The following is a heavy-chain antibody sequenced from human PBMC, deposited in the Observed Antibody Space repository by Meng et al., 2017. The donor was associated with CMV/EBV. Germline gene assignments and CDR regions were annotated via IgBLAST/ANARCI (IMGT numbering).Heavy chain of an antibody. Sequence: GESLKISCAASGFTFDDYGMSWVRQAPGKGLEWVSGINWNGGSTGYADSVKGRFTISRDNAKNSLYLQMNSLRAEDTALYHCARDRGYYDSSGYYPVLDYYYGMDVWGQGTTVTV. CDR3: ARDRGYYDSSGYYPVLDYYYGMDV. V-gene: IGHV3-20*01. CDR1: GFTFDDYG. J-gene: IGHJ6*02. CDR2: INWNGGST. D-gene: IGHD3-22*01.